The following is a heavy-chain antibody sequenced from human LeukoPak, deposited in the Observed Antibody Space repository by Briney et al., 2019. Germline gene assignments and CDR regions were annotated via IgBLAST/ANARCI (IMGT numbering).Heavy chain of an antibody. J-gene: IGHJ4*02. CDR2: INPSGGST. Sequence: ASVKVSCKAFGYTFTSNYMHWVRQAPGQGLEWMGIINPSGGSTSYAQKFQGRVTMTRDMSTSTVYMELSSLRSEDTAVYYCARDSAAAGGDPGCLVYWGQGTLVTVSS. D-gene: IGHD6-13*01. CDR1: GYTFTSNY. V-gene: IGHV1-46*01. CDR3: ARDSAAAGGDPGCLVY.